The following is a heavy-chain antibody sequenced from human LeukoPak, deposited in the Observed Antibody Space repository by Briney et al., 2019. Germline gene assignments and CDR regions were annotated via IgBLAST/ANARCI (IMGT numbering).Heavy chain of an antibody. CDR3: ARRQLGPRLWDAFDV. CDR2: ISGSSSYI. Sequence: PGGSLRLSCAASGFTFSSYSMNWVRQAPGKGLEWVSSISGSSSYIIYADSVKGRFTISRDDSKNSLYLQINSLGAEDTAVYYCARRQLGPRLWDAFDVWGQGTVVTVSS. D-gene: IGHD7-27*01. V-gene: IGHV3-21*01. J-gene: IGHJ3*01. CDR1: GFTFSSYS.